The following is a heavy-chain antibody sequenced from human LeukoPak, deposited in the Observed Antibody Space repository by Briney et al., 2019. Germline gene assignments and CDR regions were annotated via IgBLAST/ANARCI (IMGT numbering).Heavy chain of an antibody. V-gene: IGHV4-34*01. J-gene: IGHJ6*03. CDR2: INHSGST. CDR1: GGSFSGYY. Sequence: PSETLSLTCAVYGGSFSGYYWSWIRQPPGKGLEWIGEINHSGSTNYNPSLKSRVTISVDTSKNQFSLKPSSVTAADTAVYYCARLYSSSYYYYYYMDVWGKGTTVTVSS. D-gene: IGHD6-13*01. CDR3: ARLYSSSYYYYYYMDV.